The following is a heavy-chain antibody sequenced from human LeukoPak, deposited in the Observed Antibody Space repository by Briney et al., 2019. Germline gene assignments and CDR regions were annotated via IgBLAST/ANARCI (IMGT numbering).Heavy chain of an antibody. CDR1: GGSFSGYY. CDR2: INHSGST. CDR3: ARRRPWFGHSYWYFDL. J-gene: IGHJ2*01. D-gene: IGHD3-10*01. Sequence: PSETLSLTCAVYGGSFSGYYWSWIRQPPGKGLEWIGEINHSGSTNYNPSLKSRVTISVDTSKNQFSLKLSSVTAADTAVYYCARRRPWFGHSYWYFDLWGRGTLVTVSS. V-gene: IGHV4-34*01.